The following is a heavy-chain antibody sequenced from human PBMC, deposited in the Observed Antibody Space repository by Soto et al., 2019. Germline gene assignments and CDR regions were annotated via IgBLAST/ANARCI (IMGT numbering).Heavy chain of an antibody. D-gene: IGHD2-21*02. Sequence: GGSLRLSCAVSGFSFNNYAMSWVRQAPGKGLEWVSIVGTGGATYYADSVKGRFTVSRDNSKDTLYLQMSSLRAEDTAVYYCARAPLVFCGGDCLYRTDSWGQGALVTVSS. J-gene: IGHJ4*02. CDR2: IVGTGGAT. V-gene: IGHV3-23*01. CDR3: ARAPLVFCGGDCLYRTDS. CDR1: GFSFNNYA.